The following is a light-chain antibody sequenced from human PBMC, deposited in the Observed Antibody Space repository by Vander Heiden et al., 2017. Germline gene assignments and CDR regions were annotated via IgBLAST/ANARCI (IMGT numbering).Light chain of an antibody. CDR1: QSVSSSY. J-gene: IGKJ4*01. V-gene: IGKV3-20*01. Sequence: EIVLTQSPGTLSLSPGERATLSCRASQSVSSSYLTWYQQKPGQAPKLLIYGASSRDTGVPDRFSGSGSGTDFTLTISRLEPEDFAVYYCQQYCSTPRTFGGGTKVEIK. CDR2: GAS. CDR3: QQYCSTPRT.